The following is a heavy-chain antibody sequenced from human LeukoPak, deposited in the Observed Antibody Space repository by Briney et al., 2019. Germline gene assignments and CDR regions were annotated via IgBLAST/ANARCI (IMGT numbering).Heavy chain of an antibody. D-gene: IGHD3-3*01. J-gene: IGHJ4*02. CDR3: ARGHQYYDFWSGRSTAFDY. CDR2: INSDGSST. V-gene: IGHV3-74*01. Sequence: SGGSLRLSCAASGFTFSTYWMHWVRQGPGKVLVWVSRINSDGSSTSYADSVKGRFTISRDNAKNTLYLQMNSLRAEDTAVYYCARGHQYYDFWSGRSTAFDYWGQGTLVTVSS. CDR1: GFTFSTYW.